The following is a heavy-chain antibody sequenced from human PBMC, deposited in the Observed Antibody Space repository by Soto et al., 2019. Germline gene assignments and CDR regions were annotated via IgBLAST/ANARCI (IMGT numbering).Heavy chain of an antibody. CDR1: GYTFTSYG. D-gene: IGHD3-22*01. V-gene: IGHV1-18*01. CDR2: ISAYNGNT. CDR3: ASSQYYYDSSGYYYNWFDP. Sequence: ASVKVSCKASGYTFTSYGISWVRQAPGQGLEWMGWISAYNGNTNYAQKLQGRVTMTTDTSTSTAYMELRSLRSEDTAVYYCASSQYYYDSSGYYYNWFDPWGQGTLVTVSS. J-gene: IGHJ5*02.